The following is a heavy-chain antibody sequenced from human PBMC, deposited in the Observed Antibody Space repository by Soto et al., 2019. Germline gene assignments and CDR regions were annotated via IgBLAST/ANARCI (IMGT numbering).Heavy chain of an antibody. V-gene: IGHV3-20*04. CDR2: INWNGGST. Sequence: EVQLVESGGGVVRPGGSLRLSCAASGFTFDDYGMSWVRQAPGKGLEWVSGINWNGGSTGYADSVKGRFTISRDNAKNPXYXXMNSRRAEDTALYYCARGFKSIVATTDYYYYGMDVWGQGTTVTVSS. CDR1: GFTFDDYG. CDR3: ARGFKSIVATTDYYYYGMDV. J-gene: IGHJ6*02. D-gene: IGHD5-12*01.